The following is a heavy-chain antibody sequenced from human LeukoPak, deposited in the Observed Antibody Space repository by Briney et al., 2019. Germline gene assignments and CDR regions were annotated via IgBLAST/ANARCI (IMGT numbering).Heavy chain of an antibody. D-gene: IGHD5-12*01. Sequence: ASVKVSCKASGYTFTSYAMHWVRQAPGQRLEWMGWINAGNGNAKYSQKFQGRVTITRDTSASTAYMELSSLRSEDTAVYYCARRIGDSGYDYWGQGTLVTVSS. CDR1: GYTFTSYA. CDR3: ARRIGDSGYDY. CDR2: INAGNGNA. J-gene: IGHJ4*02. V-gene: IGHV1-3*01.